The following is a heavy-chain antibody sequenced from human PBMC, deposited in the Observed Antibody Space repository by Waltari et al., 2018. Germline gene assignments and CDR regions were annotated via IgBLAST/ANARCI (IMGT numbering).Heavy chain of an antibody. Sequence: QVQLQQWGAGLLKPSETLSLTCAVYGGSFSGYYWSWIRQPPGKGLEWIGEINHSGSTNYNPSLKSRVTISVDTSKNQFSLKLSSVTAADTAVYYCARYEYSSSSRAPYFDYWGQGTLVTVSS. V-gene: IGHV4-34*01. CDR3: ARYEYSSSSRAPYFDY. D-gene: IGHD6-6*01. CDR1: GGSFSGYY. CDR2: INHSGST. J-gene: IGHJ4*02.